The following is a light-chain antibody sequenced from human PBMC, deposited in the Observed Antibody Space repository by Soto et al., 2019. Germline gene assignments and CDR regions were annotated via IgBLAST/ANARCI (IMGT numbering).Light chain of an antibody. J-gene: IGLJ1*01. Sequence: QSALTQPASVSGSPGQSITISCTGTSSDVGNYNLVSWYQHDPGKAPKLLIYEGSKRPSGVSDRFSGSKSGNTASLTISGIQDEEEDDYYCCSYASSSNYVCGTGTKVKVL. CDR3: CSYASSSNYV. CDR1: SSDVGNYNL. CDR2: EGS. V-gene: IGLV2-23*01.